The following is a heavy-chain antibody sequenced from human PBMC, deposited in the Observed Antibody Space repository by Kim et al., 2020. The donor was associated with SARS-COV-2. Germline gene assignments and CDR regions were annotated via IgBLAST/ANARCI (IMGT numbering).Heavy chain of an antibody. CDR3: ARAVGDTSTLDYYGMDV. J-gene: IGHJ6*02. CDR2: IYYSGST. V-gene: IGHV4-39*07. D-gene: IGHD2-2*01. Sequence: SETLSLTCTVSGGSISSSSYYWGWIRQPPGKGLEWIGSIYYSGSTYYNPSLKSRVTISVDTSKNQFSLKLSSVTAADTAVYYCARAVGDTSTLDYYGMDVWGQGTTVTVSS. CDR1: GGSISSSSYY.